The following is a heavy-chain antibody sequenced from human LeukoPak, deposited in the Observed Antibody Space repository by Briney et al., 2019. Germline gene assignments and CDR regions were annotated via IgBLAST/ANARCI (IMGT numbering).Heavy chain of an antibody. CDR1: GGSISSSSYY. Sequence: SETLSLTCTVSGGSISSSSYYWGWIRQPPGKGLEWIGSIYYSGSTYYNPSLKSRVTISVDTSKNQFSLKLSSVTAADTAVYYCARSPVGYDSSGYLYYYFDYWGQGTLVTVSS. CDR2: IYYSGST. V-gene: IGHV4-39*07. CDR3: ARSPVGYDSSGYLYYYFDY. D-gene: IGHD3-22*01. J-gene: IGHJ4*02.